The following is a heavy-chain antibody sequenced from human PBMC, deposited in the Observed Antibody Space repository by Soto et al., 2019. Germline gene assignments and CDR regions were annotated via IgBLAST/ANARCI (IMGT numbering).Heavy chain of an antibody. V-gene: IGHV5-51*01. J-gene: IGHJ3*02. CDR2: IYPGDSDT. CDR3: ARRVDYYGSGSLDAFDI. CDR1: GYSFTSYW. Sequence: VESLKISYKGPGYSFTSYWSGWVLQMPGKGLEWMGIIYPGDSDTRYSPSFQGQVTISADKSISTAYLQWSSLKASDTAMYYCARRVDYYGSGSLDAFDIWGLGTMVTVSS. D-gene: IGHD3-10*01.